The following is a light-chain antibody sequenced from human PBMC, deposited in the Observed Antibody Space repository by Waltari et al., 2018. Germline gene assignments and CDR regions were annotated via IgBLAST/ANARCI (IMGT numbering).Light chain of an antibody. Sequence: EIVLTQSPGTLSLSPGERATISCRASQSVSSSYLAWYQQKPGQAPRLLIYGSSNRATGIPDRFSGSGSGTDFTLTISRLEPEDFALYYCQQYGSSSWTFGQGTKVEIK. CDR2: GSS. J-gene: IGKJ1*01. CDR1: QSVSSSY. V-gene: IGKV3-20*01. CDR3: QQYGSSSWT.